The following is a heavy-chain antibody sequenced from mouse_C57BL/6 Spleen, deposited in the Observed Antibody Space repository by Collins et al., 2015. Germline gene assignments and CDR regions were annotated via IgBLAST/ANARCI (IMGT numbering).Heavy chain of an antibody. V-gene: IGHV10S3*01. CDR2: IRSKSNNYAT. J-gene: IGHJ3*01. Sequence: EVQLVETGGGLVQPKGSLKLSCAASGFTFNTNAMNWVRQAPGKGLEWVARIRSKSNNYATYYADSVKDRFTISRDDSQSMLYLQMNNLKTEDTAMYYCVRDFYYDYDVGFAYWGQGTLVTVSA. CDR3: VRDFYYDYDVGFAY. CDR1: GFTFNTNA. D-gene: IGHD2-4*01.